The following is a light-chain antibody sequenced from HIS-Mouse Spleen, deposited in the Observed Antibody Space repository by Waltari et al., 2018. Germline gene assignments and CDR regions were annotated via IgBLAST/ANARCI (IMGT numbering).Light chain of an antibody. V-gene: IGLV3-25*03. CDR3: QSADSSGTYVV. J-gene: IGLJ2*01. CDR2: KDS. Sequence: SYELTQPPSVAVSPGHTARITCSGDALPNQYAYWYQQKPGQAPVLVIYKDSERTSGIPERFSGSSSGTTVTLTIRGVQAEDEAYYYCQSADSSGTYVVFGGGTKLTVL. CDR1: ALPNQY.